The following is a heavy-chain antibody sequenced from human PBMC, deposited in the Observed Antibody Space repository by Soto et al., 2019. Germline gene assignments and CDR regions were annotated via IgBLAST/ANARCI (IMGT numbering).Heavy chain of an antibody. J-gene: IGHJ5*02. CDR2: IIPIFGTA. CDR1: GGTFSSYA. D-gene: IGHD3-22*01. V-gene: IGHV1-69*13. CDR3: ARGKTVVAPFGP. Sequence: SVKVSCKASGGTFSSYAISWVRQAPGQGLEWMGGIIPIFGTANYAQKFQGGVAITADESTSTAYMELSSLRSEDTAVYYCARGKTVVAPFGPWGQGTLVTVSS.